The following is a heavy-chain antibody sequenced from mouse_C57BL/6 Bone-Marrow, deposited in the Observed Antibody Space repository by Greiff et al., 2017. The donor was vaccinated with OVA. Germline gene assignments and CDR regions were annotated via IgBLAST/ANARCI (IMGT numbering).Heavy chain of an antibody. CDR2: ISSGGSDT. J-gene: IGHJ2*01. V-gene: IGHV5-6*01. CDR1: GFTFSSYG. CDR3: ARHGDYGSFFDY. D-gene: IGHD1-1*01. Sequence: EVMLVESGGDLLKPGGSLKLSCAASGFTFSSYGMSWVRQTPDKRLEWVATISSGGSDTYYPDSVTGRFTISRVNAKNTLYLQMSSLKSEDTAMYYCARHGDYGSFFDYWGQGTTLTVSS.